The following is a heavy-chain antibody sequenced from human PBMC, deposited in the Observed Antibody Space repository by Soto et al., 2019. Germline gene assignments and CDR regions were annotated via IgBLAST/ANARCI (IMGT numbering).Heavy chain of an antibody. CDR2: IRSKTNNYAT. J-gene: IGHJ4*02. CDR3: SRKSWIPLWHTDY. D-gene: IGHD5-18*01. V-gene: IGHV3-73*01. Sequence: GGSLRLSCGGSGLTFRGSAIHWVRQASGKGLEWVGRIRSKTNNYATAYAASVEGRFTISRDDSKNTAYLQMSSLKAEDTAVSYCSRKSWIPLWHTDYWGQG. CDR1: GLTFRGSA.